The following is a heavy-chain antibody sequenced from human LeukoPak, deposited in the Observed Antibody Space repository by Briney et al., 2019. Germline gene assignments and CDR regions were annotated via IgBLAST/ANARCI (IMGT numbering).Heavy chain of an antibody. CDR3: ARDDGRYFDRLGHDAFDI. CDR1: GGTFSTYA. Sequence: SVKVSCKASGGTFSTYAISWVRQAPGQGLEWMGGIIPIFSTSNYAQKFQGRVTITADESTSTAYMELSSLRSEDTAVYYCARDDGRYFDRLGHDAFDIWGQGTLVTVSS. CDR2: IIPIFSTS. V-gene: IGHV1-69*13. D-gene: IGHD3-9*01. J-gene: IGHJ3*02.